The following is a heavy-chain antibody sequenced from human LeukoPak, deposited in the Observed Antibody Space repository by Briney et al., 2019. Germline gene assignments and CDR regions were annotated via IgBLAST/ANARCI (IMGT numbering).Heavy chain of an antibody. Sequence: ASVKVSCKASGYTFTNYYIHWVRQAPGQGLEWMGIINPIGGTTDYAQKFQGRVTMTRDTSTSTVYMELSSLRSEDTAVYYCASGNDFWSGYYDYWGQGTLVTVSS. CDR2: INPIGGTT. CDR1: GYTFTNYY. D-gene: IGHD3-3*01. CDR3: ASGNDFWSGYYDY. V-gene: IGHV1-46*01. J-gene: IGHJ4*02.